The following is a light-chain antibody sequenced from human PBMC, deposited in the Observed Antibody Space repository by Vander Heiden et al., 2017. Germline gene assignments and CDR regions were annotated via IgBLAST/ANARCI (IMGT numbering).Light chain of an antibody. Sequence: DIRMTQSPSTLSASVGDRVTITCRASQTISRWLAWYQQKPGKAPKLLIYQIATLESGVPSRFSGSGSGTEFTLTISGLQPDDFATYFCQQYSSYWTFGQGTKVDIK. CDR2: QIA. V-gene: IGKV1-5*03. J-gene: IGKJ1*01. CDR1: QTISRW. CDR3: QQYSSYWT.